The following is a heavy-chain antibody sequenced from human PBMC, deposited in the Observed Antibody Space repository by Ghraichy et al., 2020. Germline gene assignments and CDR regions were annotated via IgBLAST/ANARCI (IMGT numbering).Heavy chain of an antibody. CDR3: ASIRSSGY. Sequence: GGSLRLSCAVSGFTVSSNDMAWVRQAPGKGLEWVSVIYRSGNTFYADSVKGRFTMSRDSSENMVNLQMNSLRAEDTAVYYCASIRSSGYWGQGTLVTVSS. CDR2: IYRSGNT. J-gene: IGHJ4*02. CDR1: GFTVSSND. V-gene: IGHV3-53*01. D-gene: IGHD6-6*01.